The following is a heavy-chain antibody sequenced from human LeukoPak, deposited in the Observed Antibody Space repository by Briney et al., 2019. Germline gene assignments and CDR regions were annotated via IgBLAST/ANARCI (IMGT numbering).Heavy chain of an antibody. J-gene: IGHJ4*02. Sequence: PGGSLRLSCAASGFTFSSYAMSWVRQAPVEGLEWVSAISGSGGSTYYADSVKGRFTISRDNSKNTLYLQMNSLRAEDTAVYYCAKDLRGSGSYYNLFDYWGQGTLVTVSS. V-gene: IGHV3-23*01. CDR1: GFTFSSYA. CDR3: AKDLRGSGSYYNLFDY. CDR2: ISGSGGST. D-gene: IGHD3-10*01.